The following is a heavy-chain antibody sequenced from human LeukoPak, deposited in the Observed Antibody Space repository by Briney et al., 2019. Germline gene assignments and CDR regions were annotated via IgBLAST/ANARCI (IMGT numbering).Heavy chain of an antibody. CDR1: GGSISSYY. CDR3: ASQYHDSSGWAMGAFDI. D-gene: IGHD3-22*01. CDR2: IYTSGNT. V-gene: IGHV4-4*09. J-gene: IGHJ3*02. Sequence: SETLSLTCTVSGGSISSYYWSWIRQPPGKGLEWIGYIYTSGNTNYNPSLKSRVTISVDTSKNQFSLKLSSVTAADTAVYYCASQYHDSSGWAMGAFDIWGQGTMVTVSS.